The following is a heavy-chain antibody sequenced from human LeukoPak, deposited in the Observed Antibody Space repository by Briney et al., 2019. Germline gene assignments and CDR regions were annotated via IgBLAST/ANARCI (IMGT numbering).Heavy chain of an antibody. CDR2: IWYDGSNK. CDR1: GFTFSSYG. D-gene: IGHD3-3*01. V-gene: IGHV3-33*01. Sequence: PGGSLRLSCAASGFTFSSYGMHWVRQAPGKGLEWVAVIWYDGSNKYYADSVKGRFTISRDNSKNTLYLQMNSLRAEDTAVYYCARDYYGFWSGPEGNWFDPWGQGTLVTVSS. J-gene: IGHJ5*02. CDR3: ARDYYGFWSGPEGNWFDP.